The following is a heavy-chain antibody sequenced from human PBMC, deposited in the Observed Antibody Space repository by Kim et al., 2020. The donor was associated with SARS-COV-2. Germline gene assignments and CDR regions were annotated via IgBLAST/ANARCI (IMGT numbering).Heavy chain of an antibody. CDR3: ARFWGSYLTLDY. CDR1: GGSISSGDYY. J-gene: IGHJ4*02. V-gene: IGHV4-30-4*01. Sequence: SETLYLTCTVSGGSISSGDYYWSWIRQPPGKGLEWIGYIYYSGSTYYNPSLKSRVTISVDTSKNQFSLKLSSVTAADTAVYYCARFWGSYLTLDYWGQGTLVTVSS. D-gene: IGHD3-16*02. CDR2: IYYSGST.